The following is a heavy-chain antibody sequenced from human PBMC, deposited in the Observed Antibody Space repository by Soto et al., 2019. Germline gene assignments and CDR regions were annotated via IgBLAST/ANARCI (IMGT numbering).Heavy chain of an antibody. Sequence: EVQLVESGGGLVQLGRSLRLSCVGSGFFPDDYAMHWVRQAPGKGLEWVSGITWTNGEIGYADSVKGRFTLSREKAKNSLFLQMDSLRAADTALYYCARGVQLWLPDSWGQGTLVIVSS. CDR2: ITWTNGEI. CDR1: GFFPDDYA. V-gene: IGHV3-9*02. CDR3: ARGVQLWLPDS. D-gene: IGHD5-18*01. J-gene: IGHJ4*02.